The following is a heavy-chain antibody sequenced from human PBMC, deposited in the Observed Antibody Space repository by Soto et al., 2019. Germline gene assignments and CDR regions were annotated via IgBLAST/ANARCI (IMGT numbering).Heavy chain of an antibody. J-gene: IGHJ6*02. CDR3: AKDRGDYYGSGSYYSPSRVLAYYGMDV. D-gene: IGHD3-10*01. CDR2: ISGSGGST. CDR1: GFTFSSYA. Sequence: EVQLLESGGGLVQPGGSLRLSCAASGFTFSSYAMSWVRQAPGKGLEWVSAISGSGGSTYYADSVKGRFTISRDNSKNTLYLQMNSLRAEDTAVYYCAKDRGDYYGSGSYYSPSRVLAYYGMDVWGQGTTFTVSS. V-gene: IGHV3-23*01.